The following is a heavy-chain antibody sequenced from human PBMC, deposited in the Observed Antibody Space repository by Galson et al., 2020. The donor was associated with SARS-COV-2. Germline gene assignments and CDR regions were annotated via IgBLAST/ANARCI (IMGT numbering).Heavy chain of an antibody. J-gene: IGHJ4*02. Sequence: TGGSLRLSCAASGFTFGHHAMHWVRQAPGKGLAWVSGISWNGGRRDYGDSVKGRFTISRDNAKNSLYLQMNSLTGEDTAFYYCTKSRGGYGSQEGFDYWGQGTLVTVSS. D-gene: IGHD5-12*01. V-gene: IGHV3-9*01. CDR3: TKSRGGYGSQEGFDY. CDR1: GFTFGHHA. CDR2: ISWNGGRR.